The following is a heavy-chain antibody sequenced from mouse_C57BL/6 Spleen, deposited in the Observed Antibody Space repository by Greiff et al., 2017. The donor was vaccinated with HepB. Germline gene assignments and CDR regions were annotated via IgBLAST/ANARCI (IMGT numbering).Heavy chain of an antibody. D-gene: IGHD1-1*01. CDR2: INPSNGGT. V-gene: IGHV1-53*01. J-gene: IGHJ4*01. CDR1: GYTFTSYW. Sequence: QVQLQQSGTELVKPGASVKLSCKASGYTFTSYWMHWVKQRPEQGLEWIGNINPSNGGTNYNEKFKSKATLTVDKSSSTAYMQLSSLTSEDAAVYYCARVTTVVAPYYYAMDYWGQGTSVTVSS. CDR3: ARVTTVVAPYYYAMDY.